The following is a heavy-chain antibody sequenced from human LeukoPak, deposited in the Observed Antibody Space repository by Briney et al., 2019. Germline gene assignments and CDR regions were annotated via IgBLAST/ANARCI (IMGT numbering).Heavy chain of an antibody. J-gene: IGHJ3*02. Sequence: GGSLRLSCTASGFTFSSYWMSWVRQAPGKGLEWVSTISGSGGSTYYADSVKGRFTISRNNSKNTLHLQMNSLRAEDTAVYYCAKVAGVVVVPSLTDALDIWGQGTLVTVSS. CDR1: GFTFSSYW. D-gene: IGHD2-2*01. CDR3: AKVAGVVVVPSLTDALDI. CDR2: ISGSGGST. V-gene: IGHV3-23*01.